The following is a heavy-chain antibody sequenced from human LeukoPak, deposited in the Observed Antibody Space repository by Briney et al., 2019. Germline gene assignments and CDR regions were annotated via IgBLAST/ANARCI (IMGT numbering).Heavy chain of an antibody. Sequence: SETLSLTCAVYGWAFSGYYSRWIRQPPGKGLEWIGKINYSGSTNYNPSLKSRVTISVDMSKIQCSLKLSCLSAGDTAVYYCARLIYYDSSGYLDYWGQGYLVTVSS. D-gene: IGHD3-22*01. CDR1: GWAFSGYY. CDR2: INYSGST. V-gene: IGHV4-34*01. CDR3: ARLIYYDSSGYLDY. J-gene: IGHJ4*02.